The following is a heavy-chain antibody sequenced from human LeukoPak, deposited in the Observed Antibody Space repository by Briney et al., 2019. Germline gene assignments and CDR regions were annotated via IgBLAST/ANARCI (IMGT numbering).Heavy chain of an antibody. J-gene: IGHJ3*02. V-gene: IGHV4-59*08. CDR2: IYYSGST. D-gene: IGHD3-3*01. Sequence: PSETLSLTCTVSGGSLRSYYWSWIRQPPGKGLELIVYIYYSGSTTYNPSLHSRVTISVDTSKNPFSLKLSCVTAADTAVYYCSRLANYYFWSGPYPHDAFDIWGQGTMVTVSS. CDR1: GGSLRSYY. CDR3: SRLANYYFWSGPYPHDAFDI.